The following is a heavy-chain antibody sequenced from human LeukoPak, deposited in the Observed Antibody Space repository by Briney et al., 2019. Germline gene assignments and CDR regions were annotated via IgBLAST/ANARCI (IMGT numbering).Heavy chain of an antibody. CDR1: GFTFGSYA. V-gene: IGHV3-23*01. J-gene: IGHJ4*02. CDR3: AKDPRYYDSSSYFY. Sequence: GGSLRLSCAASGFTFGSYAMTWVRQAPGKGLQWVSGISGSGGSTYYADSVKGRFTISRDNTKNTLYLQMNSLSAEDTVVYYCAKDPRYYDSSSYFYWGQGTLVTISS. CDR2: ISGSGGST. D-gene: IGHD3-22*01.